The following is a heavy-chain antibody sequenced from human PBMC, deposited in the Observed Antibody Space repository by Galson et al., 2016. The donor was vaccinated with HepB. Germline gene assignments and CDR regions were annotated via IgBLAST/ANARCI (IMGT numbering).Heavy chain of an antibody. J-gene: IGHJ3*02. CDR3: ARHSGHDAFDI. CDR2: SNAFRHNT. Sequence: SVKVSCKASYYIFSSYGISWVRQAPGQGLEWLGWSNAFRHNTEYAQKFQGRVSMTADTSTSTAYLELWDLKSDDTAVYYCARHSGHDAFDIWGQGTMVTVSS. D-gene: IGHD1-1*01. V-gene: IGHV1-18*04. CDR1: YYIFSSYG.